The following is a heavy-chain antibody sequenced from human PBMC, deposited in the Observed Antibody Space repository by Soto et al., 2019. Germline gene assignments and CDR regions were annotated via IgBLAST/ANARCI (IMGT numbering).Heavy chain of an antibody. CDR1: GGSLSRYY. CDR3: ARFGVGSTKNPTFDY. D-gene: IGHD3-3*01. J-gene: IGHJ4*02. V-gene: IGHV4-59*01. Sequence: XETLVLTCTVSGGSLSRYYWSWIRQPPGQGLEWIGHIYYSGSTSHNPYLNSRVTISVVTSKNQFSLNLRSVTDADTAVYYCARFGVGSTKNPTFDYWGQGTLVTVSS. CDR2: IYYSGST.